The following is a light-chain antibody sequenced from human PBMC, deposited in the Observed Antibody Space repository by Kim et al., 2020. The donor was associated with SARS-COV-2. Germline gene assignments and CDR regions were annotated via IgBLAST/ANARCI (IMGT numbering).Light chain of an antibody. CDR1: SSDVGGYDY. V-gene: IGLV2-11*03. Sequence: GQSGTFSFTGTSSDVGGYDYVSWHQQHPGKSPQLMIYDVNKRPSGVPDRFSGSKSGNTASLTISGLQAEDEADYYCCSFGGSHSFVFGTGTKVTVL. CDR2: DVN. CDR3: CSFGGSHSFV. J-gene: IGLJ1*01.